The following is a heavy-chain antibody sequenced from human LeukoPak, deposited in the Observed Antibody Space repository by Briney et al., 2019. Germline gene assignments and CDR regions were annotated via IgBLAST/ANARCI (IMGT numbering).Heavy chain of an antibody. CDR1: GFTVSSNY. Sequence: GGSLRLSCAASGFTVSSNYMSWVPQAPGKGLDWVSVIYSGGTTYYADSVKGRFTISRDNSKNTLYLQMDSLRAEDTAVYYCARDDYGDFGVGYWGQGTLVTVSS. D-gene: IGHD4-17*01. CDR3: ARDDYGDFGVGY. V-gene: IGHV3-53*01. CDR2: IYSGGTT. J-gene: IGHJ4*02.